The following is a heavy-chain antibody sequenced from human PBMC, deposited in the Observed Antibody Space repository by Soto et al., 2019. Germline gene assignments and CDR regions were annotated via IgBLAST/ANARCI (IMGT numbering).Heavy chain of an antibody. CDR2: IYYSGST. Sequence: SETLSLTCTVSGGSISSGDYYWSWIRQPPGKGLEWIGYIYYSGSTYYNPSLKSRVTISVDTSKNQFSLKLSSVTAADTAVYYCAREGIAAAGKGFDYWGQGNL. D-gene: IGHD6-13*01. V-gene: IGHV4-30-4*01. CDR1: GGSISSGDYY. J-gene: IGHJ4*02. CDR3: AREGIAAAGKGFDY.